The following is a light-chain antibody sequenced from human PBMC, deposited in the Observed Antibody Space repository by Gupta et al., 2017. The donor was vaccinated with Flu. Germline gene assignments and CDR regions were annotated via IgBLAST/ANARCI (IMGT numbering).Light chain of an antibody. CDR1: DSNIGGNS. V-gene: IGLV1-44*01. CDR3: AAWDDSLFGWV. J-gene: IGLJ3*02. Sequence: QSVVTQPPSASGTPGQKVTVSCSGSDSNIGGNSVSWYQHLPGTAPKLLLHSNDQRPSGVPDRFSGSKSGTSASLVISGLQSEDEGEYYCAAWDDSLFGWVFGGGTKVTAL. CDR2: SND.